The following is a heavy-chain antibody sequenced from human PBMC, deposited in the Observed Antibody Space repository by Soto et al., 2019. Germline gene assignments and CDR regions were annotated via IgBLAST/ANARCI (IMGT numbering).Heavy chain of an antibody. D-gene: IGHD1-26*01. CDR3: ALGGSQNSFDY. CDR2: IIPIFGTA. J-gene: IGHJ4*02. Sequence: ASVKVSCKASGGTLSSYTISWVRQAPGQGLEWMGGIIPIFGTANYAQKFQGRVTITADESTSTAYMELSSLRSEDTAVYYCALGGSQNSFDYWGQGTLVTVSS. CDR1: GGTLSSYT. V-gene: IGHV1-69*13.